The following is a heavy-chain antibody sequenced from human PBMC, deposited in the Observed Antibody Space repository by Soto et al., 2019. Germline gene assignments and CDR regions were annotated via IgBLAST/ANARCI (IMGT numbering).Heavy chain of an antibody. CDR2: INPNSGGT. D-gene: IGHD6-6*01. V-gene: IGHV1-2*04. CDR3: ARDRIAARPGYYGMDV. J-gene: IGHJ6*02. CDR1: GYTFTGYY. Sequence: ASVKVSCKASGYTFTGYYMHWVRQAPGQGLEWMGWINPNSGGTNYAQKFQGWVTMTRDTSISTAYMELSRLRSDDTAVYYCARDRIAARPGYYGMDVWGQGTTVTVSS.